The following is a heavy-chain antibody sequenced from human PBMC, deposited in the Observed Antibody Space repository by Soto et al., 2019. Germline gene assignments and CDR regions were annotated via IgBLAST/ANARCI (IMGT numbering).Heavy chain of an antibody. V-gene: IGHV3-74*01. J-gene: IGHJ4*02. Sequence: GGSLRLSCVASGFTLSNHWMHWVRQAPGKGLEWVSHINTDGTITSYADSVEGRFTISRDNAKNALYLEMSSLRADDTAVYFCSRVEGRYCSSASCYTDYWGQGTLVTVSS. CDR2: INTDGTIT. CDR1: GFTLSNHW. D-gene: IGHD2-2*02. CDR3: SRVEGRYCSSASCYTDY.